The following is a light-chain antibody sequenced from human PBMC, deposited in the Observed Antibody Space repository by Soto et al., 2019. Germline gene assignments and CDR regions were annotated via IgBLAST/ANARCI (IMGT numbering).Light chain of an antibody. J-gene: IGKJ1*01. CDR2: KAS. Sequence: DIQMTHSPSTLSASVGERVTITCRASQSISSWLAWYQQKPGKAPKLPIYKASTLKSGVPSRFSGSGSGTEFTLSISSLQPDDFATYYCQHYNSYSEAFGQGTKVDIK. V-gene: IGKV1-5*03. CDR3: QHYNSYSEA. CDR1: QSISSW.